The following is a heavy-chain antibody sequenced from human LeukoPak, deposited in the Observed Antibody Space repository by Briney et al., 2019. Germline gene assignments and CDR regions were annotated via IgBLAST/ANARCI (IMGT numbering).Heavy chain of an antibody. J-gene: IGHJ4*02. CDR3: ARSKSSSWYFDY. Sequence: SETLSLTCAVSGYSISSGYHWGWIRQPPGKGLEWIGSIYHSGSTYYNPSLKSRVTISVDTSKNQFSLKLSSVTAADTAVYYCARSKSSSWYFDYWGQGTLVTVSS. V-gene: IGHV4-38-2*01. CDR1: GYSISSGYH. CDR2: IYHSGST. D-gene: IGHD6-13*01.